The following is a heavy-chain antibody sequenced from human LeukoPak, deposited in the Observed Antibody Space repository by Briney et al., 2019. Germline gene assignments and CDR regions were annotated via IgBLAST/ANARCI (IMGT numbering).Heavy chain of an antibody. J-gene: IGHJ4*02. Sequence: GGSLRLSCAVSGFTFSSYAMSWVRQAPGKGLEWVSAIDSSGSYTWYDDSVKGRFTISRDNTKNSLYLQMSSLRAEDTAVYYCARETDSSGWLPLGDSWGLGTLVTVSS. CDR1: GFTFSSYA. V-gene: IGHV3-21*01. CDR3: ARETDSSGWLPLGDS. D-gene: IGHD6-19*01. CDR2: IDSSGSYT.